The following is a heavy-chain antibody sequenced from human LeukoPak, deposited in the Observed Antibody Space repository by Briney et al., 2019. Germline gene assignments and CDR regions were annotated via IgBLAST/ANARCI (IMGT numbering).Heavy chain of an antibody. D-gene: IGHD2-8*01. J-gene: IGHJ6*03. CDR3: ARGRGYCTNGVCYRGYMDV. V-gene: IGHV4-34*01. CDR1: GGSFSGFY. CDR2: INHSGST. Sequence: KPSETLSLSCAVYGGSFSGFYWSWIRQPPGRGLEWIGEINHSGSTNYNPSLKSRVTISVDTSKNQFSLKLSSVTAADTAVYYCARGRGYCTNGVCYRGYMDVWGKGTTVTVSS.